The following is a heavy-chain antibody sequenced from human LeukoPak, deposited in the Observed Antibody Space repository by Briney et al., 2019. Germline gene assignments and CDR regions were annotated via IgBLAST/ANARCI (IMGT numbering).Heavy chain of an antibody. D-gene: IGHD6-19*01. Sequence: GRSLRLSCTAPGFTFSSYGMHWVRQAPGKGLELVAVIWYDGSNKYYADFVKGRFTISRDNSKNTLYLQMNSLRAEDTAVYYCAKELQAGWYYFDYWGQGTLVTVSS. CDR2: IWYDGSNK. CDR3: AKELQAGWYYFDY. V-gene: IGHV3-33*06. CDR1: GFTFSSYG. J-gene: IGHJ4*02.